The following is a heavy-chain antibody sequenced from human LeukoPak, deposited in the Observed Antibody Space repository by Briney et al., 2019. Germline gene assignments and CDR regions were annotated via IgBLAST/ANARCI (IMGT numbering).Heavy chain of an antibody. V-gene: IGHV4-30-4*08. J-gene: IGHJ3*02. CDR2: IYYSGST. D-gene: IGHD3-22*01. CDR3: ARESYDRSRPNAFDI. CDR1: GGSFSGYY. Sequence: PSETLSLTCAVYGGSFSGYYWSWIRQPPGKGLEWIGYIYYSGSTYYNPSLKSRVTISVDTSKNQFSLKLSSVTAADTAVYYCARESYDRSRPNAFDIWGQGTMVTVSS.